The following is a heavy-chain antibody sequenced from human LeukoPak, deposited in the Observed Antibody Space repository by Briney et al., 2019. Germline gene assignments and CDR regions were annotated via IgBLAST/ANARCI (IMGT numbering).Heavy chain of an antibody. V-gene: IGHV3-21*01. CDR1: GFTFSNYR. Sequence: GGSLRLSWAASGFTFSNYRMKWVRQAGGKGLEWVSSISPSSTYTYYADSVNGRFTISRDNAKNSLYLHMDSLRAEDTAVYYCARDPSNSPGWWGQGTLVTVSS. CDR2: ISPSSTYT. D-gene: IGHD2/OR15-2a*01. J-gene: IGHJ4*02. CDR3: ARDPSNSPGW.